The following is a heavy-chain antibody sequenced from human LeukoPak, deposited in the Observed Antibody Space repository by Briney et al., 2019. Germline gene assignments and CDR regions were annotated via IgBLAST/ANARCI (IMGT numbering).Heavy chain of an antibody. J-gene: IGHJ5*02. CDR3: ARDSRYYYGSGSYQPYWFDP. V-gene: IGHV3-74*01. D-gene: IGHD3-10*01. CDR2: ISDDGTPT. Sequence: GGSLRLSCAASGFTFNLYWIHWVRQAPGKGLEWLSRISDDGTPTNYADSVKGRFTISRDNAKNTLYLQMNSLRVDDTAVYYCARDSRYYYGSGSYQPYWFDPWGQGTLVTVSS. CDR1: GFTFNLYW.